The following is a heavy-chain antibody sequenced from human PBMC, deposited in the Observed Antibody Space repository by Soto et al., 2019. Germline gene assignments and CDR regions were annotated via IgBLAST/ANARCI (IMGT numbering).Heavy chain of an antibody. V-gene: IGHV3-23*01. CDR1: GFTFSSYA. J-gene: IGHJ4*02. CDR3: AKVFSPEGGNYFDH. CDR2: ISGSVGTT. Sequence: GGSLRLSCAASGFTFSSYAMSWVRQAPGKGLEWVSVISGSVGTTYYADSVKGRFTISRDNSKNTLYLQMNSLRAEDTAVYYCAKVFSPEGGNYFDHWGPGTLVTVSS.